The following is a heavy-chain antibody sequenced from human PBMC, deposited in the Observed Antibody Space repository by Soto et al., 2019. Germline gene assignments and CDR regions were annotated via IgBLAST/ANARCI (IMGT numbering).Heavy chain of an antibody. V-gene: IGHV3-23*01. CDR1: GFTFSSYA. CDR3: ARESVSCSGRRCHGLGFDP. Sequence: GGSLRLSCAASGFTFSSYAMSWVRQAPGKGLEWVSAISGSGGSTYYADSVKGRFTISRDNSKNSLYLQMNSLRDEDTAVYYCARESVSCSGRRCHGLGFDPWGQGTLVTVSS. CDR2: ISGSGGST. J-gene: IGHJ5*02. D-gene: IGHD2-15*01.